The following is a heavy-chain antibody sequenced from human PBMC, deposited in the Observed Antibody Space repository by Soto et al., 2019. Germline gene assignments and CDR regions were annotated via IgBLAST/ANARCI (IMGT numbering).Heavy chain of an antibody. D-gene: IGHD3-10*01. CDR1: GYSFTSYW. J-gene: IGHJ3*02. V-gene: IGHV5-51*01. Sequence: LKISCKGSGYSFTSYWIGWVRQMPGKGLEWMGIIYPGDSDTRYSPSFQGQVTTSADKSISTAYLQWSSLKASDTAMYYCARHGAGSGSSDAFDIWGQGTMVTVSS. CDR2: IYPGDSDT. CDR3: ARHGAGSGSSDAFDI.